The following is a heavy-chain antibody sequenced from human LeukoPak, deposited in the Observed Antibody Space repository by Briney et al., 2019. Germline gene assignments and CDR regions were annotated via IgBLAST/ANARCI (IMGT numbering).Heavy chain of an antibody. D-gene: IGHD3-10*01. Sequence: PGRSLRLSCAVSGFTLSSNYMIWVRQAPGKGLEWVSVIYSGGSTNYADSVKGRFTISRDNSNKTLSLQMNSLRAEDTAVYYGARVDCDFYGWGSYYTDQCPSYFDYWGQGTLVTVSS. J-gene: IGHJ4*02. CDR1: GFTLSSNY. CDR2: IYSGGST. V-gene: IGHV3-66*01. CDR3: ARVDCDFYGWGSYYTDQCPSYFDY.